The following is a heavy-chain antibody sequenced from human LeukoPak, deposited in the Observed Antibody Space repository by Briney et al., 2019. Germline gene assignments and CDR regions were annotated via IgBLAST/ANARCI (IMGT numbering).Heavy chain of an antibody. D-gene: IGHD2-15*01. CDR1: GGSLSSGSYY. J-gene: IGHJ4*02. CDR2: IYTSGST. V-gene: IGHV4-61*02. CDR3: ARDRVRGGIDY. Sequence: SETLSLTCTVSGGSLSSGSYYWSWVRQPPGKGLEWIGRIYTSGSTNYNPSLKSRVTISVDTSKNQFSLKLSSVTAADTAVYYCARDRVRGGIDYWGQGTLVTVSS.